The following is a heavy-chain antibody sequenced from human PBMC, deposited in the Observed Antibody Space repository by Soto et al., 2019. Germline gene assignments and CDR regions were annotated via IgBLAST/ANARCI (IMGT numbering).Heavy chain of an antibody. CDR3: AHNPPQDSGAFDN. CDR2: LYWDDDN. Sequence: SGPTLVNPTQALTLTCTFSGFSLRTTGVGVGWIRQPPGKALEWLALLYWDDDNRYSPSLKSRLTLTKDTSKSQVVLTLTNVAPADTATYYCAHNPPQDSGAFDNWGQGTMVTVSS. CDR1: GFSLRTTGVG. V-gene: IGHV2-5*02. D-gene: IGHD6-19*01. J-gene: IGHJ3*02.